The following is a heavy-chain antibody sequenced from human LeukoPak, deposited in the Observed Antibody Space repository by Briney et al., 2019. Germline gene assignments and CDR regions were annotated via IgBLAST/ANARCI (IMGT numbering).Heavy chain of an antibody. CDR2: IYCSDGST. CDR3: ARDWELTY. CDR1: GYTFTTYY. D-gene: IGHD1-7*01. J-gene: IGHJ4*02. V-gene: IGHV1-46*01. Sequence: GASVKVSCKTSGYTFTTYYIHWVRQAPGQGLEWMGSIYCSDGSTIYGQKFQGRVTITRDTSTSTVYMDLSGLRSEDTAVCYCARDWELTYWGQGTLVTVSS.